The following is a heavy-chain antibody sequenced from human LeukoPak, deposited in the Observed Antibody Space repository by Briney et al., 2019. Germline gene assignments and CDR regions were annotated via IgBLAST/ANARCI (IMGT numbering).Heavy chain of an antibody. J-gene: IGHJ5*02. Sequence: PSETLSLTCTVSGGSISSYYWSWIRQPPGKGLEWIGYIYYSGSTNYNPSLKSRVTISVDTSKNQFSLKLSSVTAADTAVYYCARRNSDFWSGYQWFDPWGQGTLVTVSS. CDR3: ARRNSDFWSGYQWFDP. CDR1: GGSISSYY. D-gene: IGHD3-3*01. V-gene: IGHV4-59*08. CDR2: IYYSGST.